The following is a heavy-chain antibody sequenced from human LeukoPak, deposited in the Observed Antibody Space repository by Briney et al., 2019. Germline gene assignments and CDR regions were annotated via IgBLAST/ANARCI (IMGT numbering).Heavy chain of an antibody. CDR1: GASISSSNW. Sequence: PSETLSLTCAVSGASISSSNWWSWVRQPPGKGLEWIGEIYDSGSTNYNPSLKNRVTISVDKSKNQFSLELSSVTAADTAVYFCARVSASCKAGCAFDFWGQGTMVTVSS. V-gene: IGHV4-4*02. J-gene: IGHJ3*01. CDR2: IYDSGST. CDR3: ARVSASCKAGCAFDF. D-gene: IGHD2/OR15-2a*01.